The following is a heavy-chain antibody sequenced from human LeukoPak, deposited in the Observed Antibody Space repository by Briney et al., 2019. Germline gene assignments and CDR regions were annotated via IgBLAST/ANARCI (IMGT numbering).Heavy chain of an antibody. V-gene: IGHV3-74*01. CDR3: ARESAFDI. Sequence: GGSLRLSCAASGFTFSSYWMHWVRQGPGKGMVWVSRINSDGSSTNYADSVKGRFTIYRDKAKNKVYMQMNSLRAEDTAVYYCARESAFDIWGQGTMVTVSS. J-gene: IGHJ3*02. CDR1: GFTFSSYW. CDR2: INSDGSST.